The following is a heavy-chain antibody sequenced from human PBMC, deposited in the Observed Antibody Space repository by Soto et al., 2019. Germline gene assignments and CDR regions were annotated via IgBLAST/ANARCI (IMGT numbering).Heavy chain of an antibody. J-gene: IGHJ6*02. Sequence: PGGSLRLSCAASGFTFSDYYMNWVRQAPGKGLEWVSVIDQSGGSVSYADSVKGRFTISRDNSKNTLYLQMDSLRADDTAKYYCAKDLHYYGMDVWGQGTSVTVSS. V-gene: IGHV3-23*01. CDR1: GFTFSDYY. CDR3: AKDLHYYGMDV. CDR2: IDQSGGSV.